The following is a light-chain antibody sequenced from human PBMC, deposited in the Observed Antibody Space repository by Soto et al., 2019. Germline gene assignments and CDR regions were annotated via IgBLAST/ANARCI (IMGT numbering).Light chain of an antibody. CDR3: QVWDSSSDHKV. J-gene: IGLJ3*02. CDR2: YDS. V-gene: IGLV3-21*04. CDR1: NIGSKS. Sequence: SYELTQPPSVSVAPGKRARITCGGNNIGSKSVHWYQQKPGQAPVLVIYYDSDRPSGIPERFSGSNSGNTATLTISRVEAGDAADYYCQVWDSSSDHKVFGGGTKLTVL.